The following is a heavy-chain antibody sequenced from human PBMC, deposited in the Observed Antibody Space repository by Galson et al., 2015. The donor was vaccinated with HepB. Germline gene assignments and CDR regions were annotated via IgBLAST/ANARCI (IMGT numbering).Heavy chain of an antibody. D-gene: IGHD4-11*01. CDR1: GFTSSSYA. CDR2: VSGSGDST. J-gene: IGHJ6*03. CDR3: AKGGTSVPTFYFYYMDV. V-gene: IGHV3-23*01. Sequence: SLRLSCAASGFTSSSYAMSWVRQSPGKGLEWVSGVSGSGDSTHYADSVKGRFTISRGNSKNTLYLQMSSLGAEDTAVYYCAKGGTSVPTFYFYYMDVWGKGTTVTVSS.